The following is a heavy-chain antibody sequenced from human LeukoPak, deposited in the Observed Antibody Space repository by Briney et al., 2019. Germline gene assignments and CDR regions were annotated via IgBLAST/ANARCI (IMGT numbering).Heavy chain of an antibody. CDR1: GYTFTSYG. V-gene: IGHV1-18*01. D-gene: IGHD6-13*01. J-gene: IGHJ4*02. CDR3: ARDLGSCSSCQRDY. CDR2: ISAYNGNT. Sequence: ASVKVSCKASGYTFTSYGISWVRQAPGQGLEWMEWISAYNGNTNYAQKLQGRVTMTTDTSTSTAYMELRSLRSDDTAVYYCARDLGSCSSCQRDYWGQGTLVTVSS.